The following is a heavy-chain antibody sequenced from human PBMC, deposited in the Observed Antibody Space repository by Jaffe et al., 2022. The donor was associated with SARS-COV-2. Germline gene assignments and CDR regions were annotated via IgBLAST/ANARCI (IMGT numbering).Heavy chain of an antibody. D-gene: IGHD3-10*01. CDR2: IRSKAYGGTT. J-gene: IGHJ4*02. V-gene: IGHV3-49*03. CDR3: TRASEGYYYGSGSLEY. Sequence: EVQLVESGGGLVQPGRSLRLSCTASGFTFGDYAMSWFRQAPGKGLEWVGFIRSKAYGGTTEYAASVKGRFTISRDDSKSIAYLQMNSLKTEDTAVYYCTRASEGYYYGSGSLEYWGQGTLVTVSS. CDR1: GFTFGDYA.